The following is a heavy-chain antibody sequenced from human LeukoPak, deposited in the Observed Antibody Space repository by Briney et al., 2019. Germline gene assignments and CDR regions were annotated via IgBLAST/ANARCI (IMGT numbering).Heavy chain of an antibody. D-gene: IGHD1-26*01. CDR3: AKWFSDFYGQSKNYYFDY. J-gene: IGHJ4*02. V-gene: IGHV3-23*01. CDR1: GFTFSSYA. Sequence: SGGSLRLSCAAPGFTFSSYAMTWVRQAPGKGLEWVSAMSGSGGTTYYADSVKGRFIISRGNSEKTLYLHMNSLRAEDTAIYYCAKWFSDFYGQSKNYYFDYWGQGTLVTVSS. CDR2: MSGSGGTT.